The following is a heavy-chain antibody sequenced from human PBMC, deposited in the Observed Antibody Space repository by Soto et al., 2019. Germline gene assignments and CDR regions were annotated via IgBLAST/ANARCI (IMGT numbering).Heavy chain of an antibody. D-gene: IGHD4-17*01. CDR2: ISGSGGST. Sequence: GGSLRLSCAASGFTFSSYAMSWVRQAPGKGLEWVSAISGSGGSTYYADSVKGRFTIARDNSKNTLYLQMNSLRAEDTSVYYCAKIDYGDFGDFDYWGQGTLVTVSS. J-gene: IGHJ4*02. CDR3: AKIDYGDFGDFDY. V-gene: IGHV3-23*01. CDR1: GFTFSSYA.